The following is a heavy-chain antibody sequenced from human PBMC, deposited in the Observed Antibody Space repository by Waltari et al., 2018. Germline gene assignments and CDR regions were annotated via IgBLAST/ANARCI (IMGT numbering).Heavy chain of an antibody. J-gene: IGHJ5*02. CDR3: AIQGGYCSGGSCYSGWFDP. V-gene: IGHV4-38-2*01. D-gene: IGHD2-15*01. CDR1: GYSISSGYY. CDR2: IYHSGST. Sequence: QVQLQESGPGLGKPSETLSLTCAVSGYSISSGYYWGWIRQPPGKGLEWIGSIYHSGSTYYNPSLKRRVTISVDTSKNQFSLKLGSVTAADTAAYYCAIQGGYCSGGSCYSGWFDPWGPGTLVTVSS.